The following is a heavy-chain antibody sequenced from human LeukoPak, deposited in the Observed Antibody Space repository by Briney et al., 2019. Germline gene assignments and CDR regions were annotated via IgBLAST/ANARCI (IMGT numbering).Heavy chain of an antibody. V-gene: IGHV1-69*13. J-gene: IGHJ4*02. CDR3: AVVITGTFIPRD. CDR1: GGTFSSYA. D-gene: IGHD1-7*01. Sequence: SVSVSCKASGGTFSSYASSWVRQAPGQGLEWMGGIIPIFGTANYAQKFQGRVTITADESTSTAYMELSSLRSEDTAVYYCAVVITGTFIPRDWGQGTLVTVSS. CDR2: IIPIFGTA.